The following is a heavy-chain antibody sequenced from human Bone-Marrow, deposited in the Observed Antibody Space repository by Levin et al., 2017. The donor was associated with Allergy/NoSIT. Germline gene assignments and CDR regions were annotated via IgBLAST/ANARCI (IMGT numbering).Heavy chain of an antibody. CDR3: ARVIVSRVATSLDY. CDR1: GYTFTGYY. J-gene: IGHJ4*02. CDR2: INPNSGGT. V-gene: IGHV1-2*06. D-gene: IGHD5-12*01. Sequence: GESLKISCKASGYTFTGYYMHWVRQAPGQGLEWMGRINPNSGGTNYAQKFQGRVTMTRDTSISTAYMELSRLRSDDAAVYYCARVIVSRVATSLDYWGQGTLVTVSS.